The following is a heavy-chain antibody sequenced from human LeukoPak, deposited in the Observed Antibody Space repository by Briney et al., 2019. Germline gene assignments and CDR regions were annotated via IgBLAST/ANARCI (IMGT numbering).Heavy chain of an antibody. V-gene: IGHV3-21*01. CDR3: ARDAIPAASLDAFDI. D-gene: IGHD2-2*01. CDR2: ISSSSSYI. CDR1: GFTFSSYS. J-gene: IGHJ3*02. Sequence: GGSLRLSCAASGFTFSSYSMNWVRQAPGKGLEWVSSISSSSSYIYYADSVKGRFTISRDNAKNSLYLQMNSLRAEDTAVYCCARDAIPAASLDAFDIWGQGTMVTVSS.